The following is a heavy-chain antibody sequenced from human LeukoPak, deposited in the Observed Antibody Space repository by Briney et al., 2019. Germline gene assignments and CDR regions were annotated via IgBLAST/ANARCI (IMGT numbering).Heavy chain of an antibody. V-gene: IGHV3-48*01. Sequence: PGGSLRLSCAASGFTFISYSMNWVRQASGKGLEWVSYISGTSSTIYYADSVKGRFTISRDNAKNSLYLQINSLRAEDTAVYYCARDPRRHRGAFDIWGQGTMVTVSS. J-gene: IGHJ3*02. CDR3: ARDPRRHRGAFDI. CDR2: ISGTSSTI. D-gene: IGHD1-14*01. CDR1: GFTFISYS.